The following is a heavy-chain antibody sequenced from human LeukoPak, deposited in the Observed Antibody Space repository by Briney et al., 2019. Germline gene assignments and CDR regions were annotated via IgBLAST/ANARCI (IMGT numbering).Heavy chain of an antibody. Sequence: GGSLRLSCAASGFSVSSNYMSWVRQAPGKGLEWVSVIYSGGSTYYADSVKGRFTIFRDNSKNTLYLQMNSLRAEDTAVYYCARVGPMYSSTWPYYYYYMDVWGQRDHGHRLL. CDR2: IYSGGST. CDR3: ARVGPMYSSTWPYYYYYMDV. J-gene: IGHJ6*03. D-gene: IGHD6-13*01. CDR1: GFSVSSNY. V-gene: IGHV3-53*01.